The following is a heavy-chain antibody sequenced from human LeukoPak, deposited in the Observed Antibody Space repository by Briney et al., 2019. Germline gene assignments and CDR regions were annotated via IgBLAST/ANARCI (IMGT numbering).Heavy chain of an antibody. CDR1: GGSISSYY. D-gene: IGHD6-19*01. CDR2: IYYSGST. CDR3: ARVTRYSSGWYPFDY. V-gene: IGHV4-59*01. Sequence: SETLSLTCTVSGGSISSYYWSWIRQPPGKGLEWIGYIYYSGSTNYNPSLKSRVTISVDTSKNQFSLKLSSVTAADTAVSYCARVTRYSSGWYPFDYWGQGTLVTVSS. J-gene: IGHJ4*02.